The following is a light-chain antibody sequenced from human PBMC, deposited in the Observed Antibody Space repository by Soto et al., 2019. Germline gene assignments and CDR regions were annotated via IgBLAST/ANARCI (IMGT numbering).Light chain of an antibody. CDR3: QTWGTGILV. CDR1: SRHSSYA. V-gene: IGLV4-69*01. Sequence: QSVLTQSPSASASLGASVKLTCTLSSRHSSYAIAWHQQQPEKGPRYLMKLNSDGRHTKGDGIPDRFSGSSSGTERYLTISSLQSEDEADYYCQTWGTGILVFGGRTKLTVL. J-gene: IGLJ2*01. CDR2: LNSDGRH.